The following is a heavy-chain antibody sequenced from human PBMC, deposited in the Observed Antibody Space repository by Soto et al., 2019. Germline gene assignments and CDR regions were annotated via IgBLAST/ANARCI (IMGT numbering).Heavy chain of an antibody. Sequence: QVQLVQSGAEVKKPGSSVRVSCKASGGALRNNAITWVRQAPGQGLEWMGEIIPIFGTANYAQKIQGRVTITADTSTNTSYVDLSSLTAGDTAVDYCARAPGDTGYANRGRFEPWGQGTLVTVSS. CDR2: IIPIFGTA. J-gene: IGHJ5*02. D-gene: IGHD5-12*01. V-gene: IGHV1-69*06. CDR3: ARAPGDTGYANRGRFEP. CDR1: GGALRNNA.